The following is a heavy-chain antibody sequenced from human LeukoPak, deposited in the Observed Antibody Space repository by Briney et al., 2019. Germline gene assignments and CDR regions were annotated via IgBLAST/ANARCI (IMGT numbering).Heavy chain of an antibody. J-gene: IGHJ4*02. CDR2: IYHSGST. CDR3: AREGATTSLFDY. CDR1: GGSISSYY. D-gene: IGHD1-26*01. Sequence: PSETLSLTCTVSGGSISSYYWSWIRQPPGKGLEWIGYIYHSGSTKYNPSLKSRVTMSVDTSKNQFSLKLSSVTAADTAVYYCAREGATTSLFDYWGQGTLVTVSS. V-gene: IGHV4-59*01.